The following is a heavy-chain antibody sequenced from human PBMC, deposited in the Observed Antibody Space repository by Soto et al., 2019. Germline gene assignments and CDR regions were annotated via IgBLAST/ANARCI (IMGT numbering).Heavy chain of an antibody. CDR1: GYTFTSYD. D-gene: IGHD3-3*01. CDR2: MNPNSGNT. J-gene: IGHJ6*02. CDR3: ASYYDFWSAPYYGMDV. Sequence: ASVKVSCKASGYTFTSYDINWLRQATGQGLEWMGWMNPNSGNTGYAQKFQGRVTMTRNTSISTAYMELSSLRSEDTAVYYCASYYDFWSAPYYGMDVWGQGTTVTVSS. V-gene: IGHV1-8*01.